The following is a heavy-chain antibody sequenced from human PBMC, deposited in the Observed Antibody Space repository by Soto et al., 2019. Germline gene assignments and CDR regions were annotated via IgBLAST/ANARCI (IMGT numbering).Heavy chain of an antibody. Sequence: ASVKVSCKASGYSFTNYDIHWVRQAAGLGLEWMGWINPNSGGTNYAQKFQGWVTMTRDTSISTAYMELSRLRSDDTAVYYCARGLGSSGWYSPWDAFDIWGQGTMVTVSS. CDR2: INPNSGGT. V-gene: IGHV1-2*04. CDR3: ARGLGSSGWYSPWDAFDI. D-gene: IGHD6-19*01. J-gene: IGHJ3*02. CDR1: GYSFTNYD.